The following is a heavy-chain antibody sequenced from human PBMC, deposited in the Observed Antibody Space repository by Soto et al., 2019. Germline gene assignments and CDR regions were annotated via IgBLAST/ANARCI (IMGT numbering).Heavy chain of an antibody. CDR1: GGSFSGYY. CDR3: ARGHGSTSCYDY. Sequence: PSETLSLTCAVYGGSFSGYYWSWIRQPPGKGLEWIGEINHSGSTNYNPSLKSRVTISVDTSKNQFSLKLSSVTAADTAVYYCARGHGSTSCYDYWGQGTLVTVSS. D-gene: IGHD2-2*01. J-gene: IGHJ4*02. CDR2: INHSGST. V-gene: IGHV4-34*01.